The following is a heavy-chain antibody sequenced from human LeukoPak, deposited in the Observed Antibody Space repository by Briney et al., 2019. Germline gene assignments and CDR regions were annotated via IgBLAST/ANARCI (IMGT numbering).Heavy chain of an antibody. Sequence: PGGSQRLSCAASGFTFSSYSMNWVRQAPGKGLEWVSYISSSSSTIYYADSVKGRFTISRDNAKNSLYLQMNSLRAEDTAVYYCARDLYRIVVVPHYFDYWGQGTLVTVSS. CDR1: GFTFSSYS. CDR3: ARDLYRIVVVPHYFDY. D-gene: IGHD3-22*01. J-gene: IGHJ4*02. CDR2: ISSSSSTI. V-gene: IGHV3-48*01.